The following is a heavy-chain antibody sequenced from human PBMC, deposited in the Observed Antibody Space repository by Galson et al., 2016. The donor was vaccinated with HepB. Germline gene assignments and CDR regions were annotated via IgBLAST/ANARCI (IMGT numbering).Heavy chain of an antibody. CDR1: GFTIGPYW. D-gene: IGHD6-19*01. CDR3: AGDAGGDSAWYYFDS. CDR2: IKQDGSQI. Sequence: SLRLSCAASGFTIGPYWMSWVRQAPGQGPEWVAHIKQDGSQIYYVDSVRGRFTISRDNAKNLLYLQMNSLRAEDTAVYFCAGDAGGDSAWYYFDSWGQGTQVTVSS. V-gene: IGHV3-7*03. J-gene: IGHJ4*02.